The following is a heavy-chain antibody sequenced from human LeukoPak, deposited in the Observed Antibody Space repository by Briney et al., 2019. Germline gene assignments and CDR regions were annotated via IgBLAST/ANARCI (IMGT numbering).Heavy chain of an antibody. J-gene: IGHJ6*03. CDR3: ASEPSYPTFVGIKGDYSHMAA. V-gene: IGHV3-48*03. CDR2: ISSSGKTI. CDR1: GFIFTTYE. Sequence: QAGGSLRLSCVASGFIFTTYEMNWVRQAPGKGLEWIAYISSSGKTIYYADSIKGRFTISRDNVNRSLSLEMHSLRAEDTAVYFCASEPSYPTFVGIKGDYSHMAAWGKGTTVTVSS. D-gene: IGHD2-21*01.